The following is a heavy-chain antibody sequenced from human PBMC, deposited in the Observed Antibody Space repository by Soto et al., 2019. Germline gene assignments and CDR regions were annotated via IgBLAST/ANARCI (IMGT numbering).Heavy chain of an antibody. V-gene: IGHV3-74*01. CDR1: GFTFSRFW. CDR2: IDSDGSST. Sequence: EVQLVESGGGLVQPGGSLRLSCAASGFTFSRFWMHWVRQAPGKGLLWVSRIDSDGSSTNYAASVKGRFTVSRDNAKNTLYLQMNSLRAEDTAVYYCARVGGYNWFDTWGQGTLVTVSS. J-gene: IGHJ5*02. CDR3: ARVGGYNWFDT.